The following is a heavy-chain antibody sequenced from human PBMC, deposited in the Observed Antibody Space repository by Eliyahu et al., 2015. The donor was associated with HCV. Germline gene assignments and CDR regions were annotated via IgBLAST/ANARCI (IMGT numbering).Heavy chain of an antibody. V-gene: IGHV4-39*01. CDR1: GGSISSSSYY. CDR3: ARHVEWTAAAGTSGYYYGMDV. J-gene: IGHJ6*02. D-gene: IGHD6-13*01. CDR2: IYYSGST. Sequence: QLQLQESGPGLVKPSETLSLTCTVSGGSISSSSYYWGWIRQPPGKGLEWIGSIYYSGSTYYNPSLKSRVTISVDTSKNQFSLKLSSVTAADTAVYYCARHVEWTAAAGTSGYYYGMDVWGQGTTVTVSS.